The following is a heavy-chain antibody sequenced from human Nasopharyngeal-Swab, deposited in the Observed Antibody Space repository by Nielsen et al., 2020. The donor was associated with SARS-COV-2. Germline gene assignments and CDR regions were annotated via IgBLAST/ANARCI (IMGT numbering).Heavy chain of an antibody. D-gene: IGHD3-22*01. CDR3: ARGGHYYDSRGDY. CDR2: INPNSGGT. Sequence: ASVKVSCKASGYTFTGYYMHWVRQAPGQGLEWMGRINPNSGGTNYAQKFQGRVTMTRDTSISTAYMELRSLRSDDTAVYYCARGGHYYDSRGDYWGQGTLVTVSS. J-gene: IGHJ4*02. CDR1: GYTFTGYY. V-gene: IGHV1-2*06.